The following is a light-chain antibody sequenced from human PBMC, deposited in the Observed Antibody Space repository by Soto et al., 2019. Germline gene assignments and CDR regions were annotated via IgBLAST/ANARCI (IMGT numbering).Light chain of an antibody. CDR3: QQSYSTPPIT. CDR1: QSISPY. CDR2: AS. V-gene: IGKV1-39*01. J-gene: IGKJ5*01. Sequence: IQMTQSPSSLSSSVGDRVTITFPASQSISPYLNWYQQKPGKAPKLLIYASSLQSGVPSRFSGSGSGTDFTLTISSLQPEDFATYYCQQSYSTPPITFGQGTRLEIK.